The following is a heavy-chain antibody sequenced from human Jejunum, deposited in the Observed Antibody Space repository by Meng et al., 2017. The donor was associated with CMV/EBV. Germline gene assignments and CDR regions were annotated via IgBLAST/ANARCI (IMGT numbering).Heavy chain of an antibody. J-gene: IGHJ4*02. V-gene: IGHV7-4-1*01. Sequence: QVPLVQSGSELKKPGASVKVSCQAAGDTFTSSSMNWVRHAPGQGLEWMGWININTGNPTYAQGFTGRFVFSLDTSVSTAYLQIDSLKADDTAVYYCARGNGWRFDYWGQGTLVTVSS. CDR1: GDTFTSSS. D-gene: IGHD6-19*01. CDR3: ARGNGWRFDY. CDR2: ININTGNP.